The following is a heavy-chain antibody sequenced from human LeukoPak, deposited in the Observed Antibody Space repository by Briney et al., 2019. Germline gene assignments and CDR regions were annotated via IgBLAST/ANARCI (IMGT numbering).Heavy chain of an antibody. D-gene: IGHD2-21*02. J-gene: IGHJ2*01. CDR2: IYYSGST. CDR3: ARAYCGGDCIMGYWYFDL. CDR1: GGSISSYY. V-gene: IGHV4-59*01. Sequence: SETLSLTCTVSGGSISSYYWSWIRQPPGKGLEWIGYIYYSGSTNYNPSLKSRVTISVDTSKNQFSLKLSSVTAADTAVYYCARAYCGGDCIMGYWYFDLWGRGTLVAVSS.